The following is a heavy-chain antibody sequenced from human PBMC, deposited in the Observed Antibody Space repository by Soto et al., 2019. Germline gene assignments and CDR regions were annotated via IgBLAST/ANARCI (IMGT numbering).Heavy chain of an antibody. CDR3: ARDLLPSGY. Sequence: SETLSLTCTVSGGSISSSSYYWGWIRQPPGKGLEWIGYIYYSGSTNYNPSLKSRVTISVDTSKNQFSLKLSSVTAADTAVYYCARDLLPSGYWGQGTLDTVSS. CDR1: GGSISSSSYY. CDR2: IYYSGST. J-gene: IGHJ4*02. V-gene: IGHV4-39*07. D-gene: IGHD6-25*01.